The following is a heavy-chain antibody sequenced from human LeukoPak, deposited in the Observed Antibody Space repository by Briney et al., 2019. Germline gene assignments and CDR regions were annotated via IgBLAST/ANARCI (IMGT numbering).Heavy chain of an antibody. V-gene: IGHV3-30*01. CDR3: ARELGGWGYYFDY. CDR2: ISYDGSNK. D-gene: IGHD3-16*01. Sequence: PGGSLRLSCAASGFTFSSYAMHWVRQAPGKGLEWVAVISYDGSNKYYADSVKGRYTISRDNSKNTLYLQMNSLRAEDTAVYYCARELGGWGYYFDYWGQGTLVTVSP. J-gene: IGHJ4*02. CDR1: GFTFSSYA.